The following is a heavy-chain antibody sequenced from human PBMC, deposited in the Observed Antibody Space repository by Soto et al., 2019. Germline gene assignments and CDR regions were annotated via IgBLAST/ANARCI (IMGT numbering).Heavy chain of an antibody. CDR1: GGTFSSYA. CDR2: VIPIFGTA. J-gene: IGHJ4*02. CDR3: ARVGHYDILTGYYTGGFDY. V-gene: IGHV1-69*06. Sequence: QVQLVQSGAEVKKPGSSVKVSCKASGGTFSSYAISWVRQAPGQGLEWMGGVIPIFGTANYAQKFQGRVTITADKSTSLAYMELSSLRSEETAVYYCARVGHYDILTGYYTGGFDYWGQGTLVTVSS. D-gene: IGHD3-9*01.